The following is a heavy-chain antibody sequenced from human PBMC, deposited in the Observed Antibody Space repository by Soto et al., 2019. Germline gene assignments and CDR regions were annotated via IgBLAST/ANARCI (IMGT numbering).Heavy chain of an antibody. J-gene: IGHJ5*02. CDR1: GFTFSSYA. CDR2: ISGSGGST. V-gene: IGHV3-23*01. D-gene: IGHD3-10*01. Sequence: QSGGSLRLSCAASGFTFSSYAMSWVRQAPGKGLEWVSAISGSGGSTYYADSVKGRFTISRDNSKNTLYLQMNSLRAEDTAVYYCAKDLSVTRFGELLGRLYNWFDPWGQGTLVTVSS. CDR3: AKDLSVTRFGELLGRLYNWFDP.